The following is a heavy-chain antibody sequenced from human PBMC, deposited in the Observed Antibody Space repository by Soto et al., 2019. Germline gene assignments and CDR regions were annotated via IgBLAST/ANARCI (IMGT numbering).Heavy chain of an antibody. CDR2: ISSSSSYI. J-gene: IGHJ4*02. Sequence: PGGSLRLSCAASGFTFSSYSMNWVRQAPGKGLEWVSSISSSSSYIYYADSVKGRFTISRDNAKNQVVLTMTNMDPVDTATYYCAHKGDGYRGFKYWGQGTLVTVSS. CDR1: GFTFSSYS. V-gene: IGHV3-21*03. D-gene: IGHD5-12*01. CDR3: AHKGDGYRGFKY.